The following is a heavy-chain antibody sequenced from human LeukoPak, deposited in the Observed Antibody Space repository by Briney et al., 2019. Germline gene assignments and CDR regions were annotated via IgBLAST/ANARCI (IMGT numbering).Heavy chain of an antibody. V-gene: IGHV4-59*01. CDR1: GGSISSYY. J-gene: IGHJ4*02. CDR2: IYYSGST. D-gene: IGHD3-3*01. Sequence: SETLSLTCTVSGGSISSYYWSWIRQPPGKGLEWIGYIYYSGSTNYNPSLKSRVTISVDTSKNQFSLKLSSVTAADTAVYYCARGVGSGYYGLSYWGQGTLVTVSS. CDR3: ARGVGSGYYGLSY.